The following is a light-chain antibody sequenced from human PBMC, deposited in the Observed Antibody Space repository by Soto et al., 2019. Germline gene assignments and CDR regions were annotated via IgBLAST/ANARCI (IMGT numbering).Light chain of an antibody. Sequence: AIQLTQSPSSLSASVGDRVTITCRASQGISSYLGWYQQKPGKAPKLLIYDASTLERGVPSRFSGTGSGTEFTLTISSLQPDDFATYYCQQYYRSSITFGQGTRLEI. CDR1: QGISSY. V-gene: IGKV1-13*02. CDR3: QQYYRSSIT. J-gene: IGKJ5*01. CDR2: DAS.